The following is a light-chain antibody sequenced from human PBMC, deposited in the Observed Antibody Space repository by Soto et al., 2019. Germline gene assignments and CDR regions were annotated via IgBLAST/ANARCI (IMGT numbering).Light chain of an antibody. V-gene: IGLV1-40*01. Sequence: QSVLTQPPSVSGAPGQRVTISCTGSSSNIGAGYDVHWYQQVPGTAPKLLIYANSNRPSGVPDRFSGSKSGTSASLAITGLQAEDEADYYCQSYDSGLSGSVFGGGTKLT. CDR3: QSYDSGLSGSV. CDR1: SSNIGAGYD. J-gene: IGLJ2*01. CDR2: ANS.